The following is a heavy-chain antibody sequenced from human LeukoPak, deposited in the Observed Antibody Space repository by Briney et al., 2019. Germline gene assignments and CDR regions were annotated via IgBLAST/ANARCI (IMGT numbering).Heavy chain of an antibody. Sequence: PGGSLRLSCAASGFTVSSNYMSWVRQAPGKGLEWVSVIYSGGSTYYADSVKGRFTISRDNSKNTLYLQMNSLRAEDTAVYYCATGSVRHSASWYSQEGDYWGQGTLVTVSS. CDR3: ATGSVRHSASWYSQEGDY. CDR2: IYSGGST. V-gene: IGHV3-53*01. CDR1: GFTVSSNY. J-gene: IGHJ4*02. D-gene: IGHD6-13*01.